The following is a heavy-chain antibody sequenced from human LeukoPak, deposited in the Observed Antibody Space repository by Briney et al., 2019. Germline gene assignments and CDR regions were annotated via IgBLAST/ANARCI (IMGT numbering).Heavy chain of an antibody. V-gene: IGHV3-30*03. Sequence: GGSLRLSCAVSGSTFSSYGMHWVRQAPGKGLEWVAVVSSDGSIDYYADSVRGRFTVSRDNSKNTMFLQFNTLRPEDTAVYYCAREGMGTTFSAWFDPWGQGTLVTVSS. D-gene: IGHD1-7*01. J-gene: IGHJ5*02. CDR1: GSTFSSYG. CDR2: VSSDGSID. CDR3: AREGMGTTFSAWFDP.